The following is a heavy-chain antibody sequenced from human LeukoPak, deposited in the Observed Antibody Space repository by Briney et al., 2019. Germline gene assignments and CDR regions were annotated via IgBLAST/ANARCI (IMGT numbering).Heavy chain of an antibody. CDR1: GGSFSGYY. J-gene: IGHJ5*02. CDR2: FNHTGDT. V-gene: IGHV4-34*01. D-gene: IGHD6-19*01. Sequence: SETLSLTCGDYGGSFSGYYWSWSRQPPGKGLEWIGEFNHTGDTNHNPSLKSRVTMSVDTSKKQFSLTLSSVTAADTAVYYCARGNYNNGWMKQATDHWGQGTQVTVSS. CDR3: ARGNYNNGWMKQATDH.